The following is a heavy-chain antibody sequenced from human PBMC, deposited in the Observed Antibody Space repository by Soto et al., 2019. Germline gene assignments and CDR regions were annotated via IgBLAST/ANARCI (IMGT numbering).Heavy chain of an antibody. V-gene: IGHV3-23*01. Sequence: GGSLRLSCAASGFTFSNYGMSWVRQAPGKGLEWVSVMSGSGDDAYYADSVKGRFTISRDNSKNTLYLQMNSLRAEDTAVYFCAKKVTVYAVDPADYWGQGTQVTVSS. CDR3: AKKVTVYAVDPADY. CDR2: MSGSGDDA. J-gene: IGHJ4*02. D-gene: IGHD3-3*01. CDR1: GFTFSNYG.